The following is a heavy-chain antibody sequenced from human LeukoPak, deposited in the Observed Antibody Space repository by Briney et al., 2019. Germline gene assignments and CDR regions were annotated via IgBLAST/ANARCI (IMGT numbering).Heavy chain of an antibody. Sequence: GGSLRLSCAASGFTFSAYAMTWVRQAPGKGLEWVSTISGSGGSTYCADSVKGRFTVSRDNSKNTLYLQMNSLRAEDTAVYYSARKKGDLNSSSAKLALASISSEEAFDIWGQGTMVTVSS. D-gene: IGHD6-6*01. CDR3: ARKKGDLNSSSAKLALASISSEEAFDI. J-gene: IGHJ3*02. V-gene: IGHV3-23*01. CDR2: ISGSGGST. CDR1: GFTFSAYA.